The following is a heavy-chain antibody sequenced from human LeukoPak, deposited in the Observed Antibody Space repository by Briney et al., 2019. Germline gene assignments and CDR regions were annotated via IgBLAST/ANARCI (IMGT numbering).Heavy chain of an antibody. CDR3: ARLIRRFDIVVVPAAIGFDY. CDR2: MNPNSGNT. V-gene: IGHV1-8*01. J-gene: IGHJ4*02. D-gene: IGHD2-2*02. Sequence: ASVKVSCKASGYTFTSYDINWVRQATGQGLEWMGWMNPNSGNTGYAQKFQGRVTMTRNTSISTAYMELSRLRSDDTAVYYCARLIRRFDIVVVPAAIGFDYWGQGTLVTVSS. CDR1: GYTFTSYD.